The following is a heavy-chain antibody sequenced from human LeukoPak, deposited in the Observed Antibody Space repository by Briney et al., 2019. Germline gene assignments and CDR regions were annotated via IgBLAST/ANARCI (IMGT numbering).Heavy chain of an antibody. CDR3: ARSYYYGSGSGPLFDY. Sequence: SETLSLTCTVSGGSISSYYWSWIRQPPGKGLEWIGYIYYSGSTNYNPSLKSRVTISVDTSKNQFSLKLSPVTAADTAVYYCARSYYYGSGSGPLFDYWGQGTLVTVSS. CDR2: IYYSGST. J-gene: IGHJ4*02. V-gene: IGHV4-59*01. D-gene: IGHD3-10*01. CDR1: GGSISSYY.